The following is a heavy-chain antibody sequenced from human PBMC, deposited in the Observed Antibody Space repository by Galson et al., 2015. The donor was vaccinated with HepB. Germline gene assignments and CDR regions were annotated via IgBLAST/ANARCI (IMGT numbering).Heavy chain of an antibody. D-gene: IGHD6-6*01. J-gene: IGHJ4*02. CDR1: GFTFSSYW. CDR3: ARGVSSSQDY. Sequence: SLRLSCAASGFTFSSYWMHWVRQAPGKGLVCLSRIKTDRSSTYYADSVEGRFTVSRDNAKNTLYLQMDSLRAEDTAVYYCARGVSSSQDYWGQGTLVTVSS. V-gene: IGHV3-74*01. CDR2: IKTDRSST.